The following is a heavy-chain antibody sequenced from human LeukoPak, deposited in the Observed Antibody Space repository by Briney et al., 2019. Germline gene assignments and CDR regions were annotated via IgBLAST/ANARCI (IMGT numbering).Heavy chain of an antibody. Sequence: PGGSLRLSCAASGFTFSSYAMSWVRQTPGKGLEWVSGISGSGGITYSADSVKGRFTISRDNSNNTLYLQMNSLRAGGTAVYYCAKARYSGNSDPVYWGQGTLVTVSS. CDR3: AKARYSGNSDPVY. V-gene: IGHV3-23*01. D-gene: IGHD1-26*01. CDR1: GFTFSSYA. CDR2: ISGSGGIT. J-gene: IGHJ4*02.